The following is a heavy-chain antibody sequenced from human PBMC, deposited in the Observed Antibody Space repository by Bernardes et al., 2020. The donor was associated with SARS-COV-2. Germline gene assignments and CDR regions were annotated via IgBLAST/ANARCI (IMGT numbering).Heavy chain of an antibody. J-gene: IGHJ4*02. CDR1: GGSFSGYY. CDR2: INHSGST. CDR3: ARGRYSSSWYTYSSGWPPFY. V-gene: IGHV4-34*01. D-gene: IGHD6-13*01. Sequence: SETLSLTCAVYGGSFSGYYWSWIRQPPGKGLEWIGEINHSGSTNYNPSLKSRVTISVDTSKNQFSLKLSSVTAADTAVYYCARGRYSSSWYTYSSGWPPFYWGQGTLVTVSS.